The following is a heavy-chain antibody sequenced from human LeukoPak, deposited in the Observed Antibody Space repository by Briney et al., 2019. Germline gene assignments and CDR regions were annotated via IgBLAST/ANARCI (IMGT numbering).Heavy chain of an antibody. CDR2: ISSSSSYI. CDR1: GFTFSSYS. CDR3: ARFPMVRNYNWFDP. D-gene: IGHD3-10*01. Sequence: GGSLRLSCAASGFTFSSYSMNWVRQAPGKGLEWVSSISSSSSYIYYADSVKGRFTISRDNAKNSLYLQMNSLRAEDTAVYYCARFPMVRNYNWFDPWGQGTLVTVSS. J-gene: IGHJ5*02. V-gene: IGHV3-21*01.